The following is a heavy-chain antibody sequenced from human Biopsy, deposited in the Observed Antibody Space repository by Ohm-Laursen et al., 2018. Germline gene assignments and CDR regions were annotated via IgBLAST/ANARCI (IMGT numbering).Heavy chain of an antibody. CDR2: TYKGGNT. CDR1: GASITSYY. V-gene: IGHV4-4*07. Sequence: SETLSLTCTVSGASITSYYWSWIRQPAGKGLERIGHTYKGGNTNHNPSLKSRVSMSVDTSKNQLSLTLRSVTAADTAVYYCARDSGILNYGNFKYYHYYGMDVWGQGTKVTVSS. J-gene: IGHJ6*02. D-gene: IGHD4-11*01. CDR3: ARDSGILNYGNFKYYHYYGMDV.